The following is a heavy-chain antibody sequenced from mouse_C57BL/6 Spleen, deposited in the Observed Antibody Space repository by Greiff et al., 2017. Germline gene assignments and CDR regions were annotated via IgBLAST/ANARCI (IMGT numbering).Heavy chain of an antibody. CDR1: GYSITSGYY. CDR2: ISYDGSN. D-gene: IGHD1-1*02. Sequence: EVQLVESGPGLVKPSQSLSLTCSVTGYSITSGYYWNWIRQFPGNKLEWMGYISYDGSNNYNPSLKNRISITRDTSKNQFFLKLNSVTTEDTATYYCARGWLSDYWGQGTTLTVSS. J-gene: IGHJ2*01. V-gene: IGHV3-6*01. CDR3: ARGWLSDY.